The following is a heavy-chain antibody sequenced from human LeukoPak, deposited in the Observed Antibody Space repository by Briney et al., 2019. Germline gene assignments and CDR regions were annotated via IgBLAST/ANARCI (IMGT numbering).Heavy chain of an antibody. J-gene: IGHJ4*02. Sequence: GRSLRLAWAAAGFTFGEDSMHWVWHAPGGGLEWVSSMSWNGGSTYYADSVKGRFTVSRDNSKNTLYLQMSSLRAEDTALYYCAKDSGGYRDYIDYWGQGTLVTVSS. V-gene: IGHV3-43D*04. CDR1: GFTFGEDS. CDR3: AKDSGGYRDYIDY. D-gene: IGHD1-26*01. CDR2: MSWNGGST.